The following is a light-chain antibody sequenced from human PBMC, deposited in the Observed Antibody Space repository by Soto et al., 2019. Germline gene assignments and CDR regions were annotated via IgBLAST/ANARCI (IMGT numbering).Light chain of an antibody. CDR1: NSDVGGYNS. CDR2: EVS. V-gene: IGLV2-14*01. CDR3: SSYTTSSTLV. J-gene: IGLJ1*01. Sequence: QSVLTQPASVSGSPGQSITISCTGTNSDVGGYNSVSWYQQHPDKAPKLMIYEVSSRPSGVSGRFSGFKSGNTASLTISGLQSEDEADYYCSSYTTSSTLVFXTGTKVTVL.